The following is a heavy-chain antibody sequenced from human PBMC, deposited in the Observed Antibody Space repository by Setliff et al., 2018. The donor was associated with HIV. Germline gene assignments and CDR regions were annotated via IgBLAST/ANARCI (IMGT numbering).Heavy chain of an antibody. CDR1: GASIQTPNYS. J-gene: IGHJ3*02. V-gene: IGHV4-39*07. Sequence: KTSETLSLTCAVSGASIQTPNYSWGWSRQPPGKAPEWLGTIHYSGNTNSNPSLNSPVTVSVDTSRKQFSLTLTSVTAADTAAYYCATRYADGGRDCDRAFDIWGPGSLVTVSS. D-gene: IGHD2-21*02. CDR2: IHYSGNT. CDR3: ATRYADGGRDCDRAFDI.